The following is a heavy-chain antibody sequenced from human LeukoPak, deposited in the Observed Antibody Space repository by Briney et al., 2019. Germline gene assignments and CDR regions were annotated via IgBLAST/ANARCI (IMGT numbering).Heavy chain of an antibody. Sequence: GRSLRLSCAGSGFIFSYCGMHWVRQAPGKGLEWVAVISYDGSNKYYADSVEGRFTISRDNSKNTLYLQMNSLRAEDTAVYYCAKVYYDSSGYPRWGQGTLVTVSS. CDR1: GFIFSYCG. J-gene: IGHJ4*02. D-gene: IGHD3-22*01. CDR2: ISYDGSNK. V-gene: IGHV3-30*18. CDR3: AKVYYDSSGYPR.